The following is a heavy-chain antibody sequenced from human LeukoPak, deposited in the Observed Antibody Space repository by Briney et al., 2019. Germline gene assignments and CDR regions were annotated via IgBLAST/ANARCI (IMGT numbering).Heavy chain of an antibody. D-gene: IGHD5-18*01. Sequence: GGSLRLSCAASGFSFSTYGMHWVRQAPGKGLEWVAVISYDGSNKYYADSVKGRFTISRDNSKNTLYLQMNSLRAEDTAVYYCAKDLQLPAGYFDYWGQGTLVTVSS. CDR3: AKDLQLPAGYFDY. V-gene: IGHV3-30*18. CDR2: ISYDGSNK. J-gene: IGHJ4*02. CDR1: GFSFSTYG.